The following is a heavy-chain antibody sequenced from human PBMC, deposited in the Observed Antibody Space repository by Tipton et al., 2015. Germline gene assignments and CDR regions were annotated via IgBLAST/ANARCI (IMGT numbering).Heavy chain of an antibody. CDR1: GDTIKSYA. CDR2: IIPILNST. D-gene: IGHD3-9*01. V-gene: IGHV1-69*01. J-gene: IGHJ3*01. Sequence: QLVQSGAAMKKPGSSVKVSCRASGDTIKSYAISWVRQAPGQGLEWMGGIIPILNSTSYPQKFQGRVTITADESTNTAYMELSGLKSGDTALYICAAFDTFTSYSGSPFDVWGQGTMVTVSS. CDR3: AAFDTFTSYSGSPFDV.